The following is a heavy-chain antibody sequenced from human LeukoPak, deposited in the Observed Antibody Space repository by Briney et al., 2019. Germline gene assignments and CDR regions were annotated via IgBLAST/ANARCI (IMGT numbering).Heavy chain of an antibody. D-gene: IGHD6-13*01. CDR1: GYSFTSYW. CDR2: MYPGDSDT. V-gene: IGHV5-51*01. Sequence: GDSLKISCQGSGYSFTSYWIGWVRQMPGKGLEWMGIMYPGDSDTRYSPSFQGQVTISADKSISTAYLQWSSLKASDTAMYYCARRKQPAFNWFDPWGQGTLVTVSS. CDR3: ARRKQPAFNWFDP. J-gene: IGHJ5*02.